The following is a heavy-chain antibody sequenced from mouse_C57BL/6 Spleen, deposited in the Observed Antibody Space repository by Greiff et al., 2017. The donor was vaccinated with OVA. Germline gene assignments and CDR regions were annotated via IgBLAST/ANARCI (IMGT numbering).Heavy chain of an antibody. D-gene: IGHD2-4*01. V-gene: IGHV5-6*01. CDR2: ISSGGSYT. J-gene: IGHJ2*01. CDR3: ARQRYYDLLDY. Sequence: EVKLMESGGDLVKPGGSLKLSCAASGFTFSSYGMSWVRQTPDKRLEWVATISSGGSYTYYPDSVKGRVTISRDNAKNTLYLQMSSLKSEDTAMDYCARQRYYDLLDYWGQGTTLTVSS. CDR1: GFTFSSYG.